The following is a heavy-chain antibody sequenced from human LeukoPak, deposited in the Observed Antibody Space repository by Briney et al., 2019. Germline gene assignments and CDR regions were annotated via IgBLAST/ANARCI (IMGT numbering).Heavy chain of an antibody. Sequence: GGSLRLSCSASGFSFSDSYMSWFRLSPEKGLEWTAYITSSGTTTEYADSVKRRFTISRVNAKNSLYLQMNSLRPEDTAVYYCARDPDYGDPYWGQGTLVTVSS. CDR3: ARDPDYGDPY. J-gene: IGHJ4*02. CDR1: GFSFSDSY. V-gene: IGHV3-11*01. D-gene: IGHD4/OR15-4a*01. CDR2: ITSSGTTT.